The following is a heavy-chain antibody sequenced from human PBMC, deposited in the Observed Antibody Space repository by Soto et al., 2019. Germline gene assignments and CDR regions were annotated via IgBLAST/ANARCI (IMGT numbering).Heavy chain of an antibody. J-gene: IGHJ4*02. V-gene: IGHV4-31*03. Sequence: SETLSLTCTVSGGSISSGGYYWSWIRQHPGKGLEWIGYIYYSGSTYYNPSLKSRVTISVDTSKNQFSLKLSSVTAADTAVYYCARFMVRGVILFDYWGQGTLVTVSS. D-gene: IGHD3-10*01. CDR1: GGSISSGGYY. CDR3: ARFMVRGVILFDY. CDR2: IYYSGST.